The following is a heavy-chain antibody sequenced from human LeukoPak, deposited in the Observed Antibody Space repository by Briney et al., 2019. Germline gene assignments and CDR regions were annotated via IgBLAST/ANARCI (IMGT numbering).Heavy chain of an antibody. D-gene: IGHD3-10*01. CDR3: TSVGFGPYYFDN. J-gene: IGHJ4*02. CDR2: IKSKTDGGTT. V-gene: IGHV3-15*01. Sequence: GGSLRLSCAVSEFPFSKAWMSWVRQAPGKGLEWVGRIKSKTDGGTTDYAAPVKGRFTISRDDSKNTLYLQMNSLKTEDTAVYYCTSVGFGPYYFDNWGQGTLVTVSS. CDR1: EFPFSKAW.